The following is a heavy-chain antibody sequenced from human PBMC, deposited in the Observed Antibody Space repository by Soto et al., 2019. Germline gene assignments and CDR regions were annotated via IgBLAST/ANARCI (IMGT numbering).Heavy chain of an antibody. V-gene: IGHV4-61*01. CDR1: GAPVSSETHF. D-gene: IGHD1-26*01. CDR3: AREDMSGTYYFDY. CDR2: MYYSGIT. Sequence: ETLSLTCTVSGAPVSSETHFWTWIRQPPGKGLEWIGYMYYSGITNSNPALKSRVTLSVDRSRNQFSLSLNSVTAADTAVYYCAREDMSGTYYFDYWGPGTQVTVSS. J-gene: IGHJ4*02.